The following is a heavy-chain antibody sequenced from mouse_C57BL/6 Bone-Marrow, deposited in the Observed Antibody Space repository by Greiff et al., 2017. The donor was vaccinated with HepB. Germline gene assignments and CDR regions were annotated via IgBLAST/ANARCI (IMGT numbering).Heavy chain of an antibody. J-gene: IGHJ2*01. V-gene: IGHV5-17*01. CDR3: ARKLGHYFDY. CDR2: ISSGSSNI. D-gene: IGHD4-1*01. Sequence: EVKLMESGGGLVKPGGSLKLSCAASGFTFSDYGMHWVRQAPEKGLEWVAYISSGSSNIYYADTVKGRFTISRDNAKNTLFLQMTSLRSEDTAMYYCARKLGHYFDYWGQGTTLTVSS. CDR1: GFTFSDYG.